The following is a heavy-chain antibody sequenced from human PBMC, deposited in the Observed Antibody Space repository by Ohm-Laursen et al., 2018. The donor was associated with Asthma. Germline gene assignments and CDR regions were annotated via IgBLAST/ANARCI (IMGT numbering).Heavy chain of an antibody. D-gene: IGHD3-16*01. CDR1: VFPFSKYA. J-gene: IGHJ5*02. V-gene: IGHV3-30-3*01. Sequence: SLRLSCTASVFPFSKYAFHWVRQAPGKGLEWVAIISCDGTSEYYADSVKGRVTISRDDSKNTVYLQMNNLRVEDTAVYYCASDPYSDYIWGTCASWGQGTLVTVSS. CDR2: ISCDGTSE. CDR3: ASDPYSDYIWGTCAS.